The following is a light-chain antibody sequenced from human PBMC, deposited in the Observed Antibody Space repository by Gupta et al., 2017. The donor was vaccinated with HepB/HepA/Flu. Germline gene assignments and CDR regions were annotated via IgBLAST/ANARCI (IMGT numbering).Light chain of an antibody. CDR3: AAWYDSLSGSHVV. Sequence: QSVLPQPPSASGTPGQRVTISCSVSSTNIGSNYVYWYQQLPGTAPKLLIYRNNQRPSGVPDRFSGSKSGTSASLAISGLRSEDEADYYCAAWYDSLSGSHVVFGGGTKLTVL. CDR1: STNIGSNY. J-gene: IGLJ2*01. V-gene: IGLV1-47*01. CDR2: RNN.